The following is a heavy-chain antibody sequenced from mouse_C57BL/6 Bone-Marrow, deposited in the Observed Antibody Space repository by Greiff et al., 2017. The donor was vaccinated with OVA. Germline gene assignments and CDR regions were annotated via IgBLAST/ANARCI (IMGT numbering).Heavy chain of an antibody. CDR1: GFSLTSYA. Sequence: VQVVESGPGLVAPSQSLSITCTVSGFSLTSYAISWVRQPPGKGLEWLGVIWTGGGTNYNSALKSRLSISKDNSKSQVFLKMNSLQTDDTARYYCARILDGYYYWYFDVWGTGTTVTVSS. D-gene: IGHD2-3*01. J-gene: IGHJ1*03. V-gene: IGHV2-9-1*01. CDR2: IWTGGGT. CDR3: ARILDGYYYWYFDV.